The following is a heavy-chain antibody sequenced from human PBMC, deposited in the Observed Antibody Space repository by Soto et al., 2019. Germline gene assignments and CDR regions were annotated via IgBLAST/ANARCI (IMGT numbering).Heavy chain of an antibody. V-gene: IGHV4-34*01. D-gene: IGHD2-2*01. CDR3: ARGRYCSSTSCYYYYYYGMDA. CDR1: GGSFSGYY. CDR2: INHSGST. Sequence: PSETLSLTCAVYGGSFSGYYWSWIRQPPGKGLEWIGEINHSGSTNYNPSLKSRVTISVDTSKNQFSLKLSSVTAADTAVYYCARGRYCSSTSCYYYYYYGMDAWGQGTTVT. J-gene: IGHJ6*02.